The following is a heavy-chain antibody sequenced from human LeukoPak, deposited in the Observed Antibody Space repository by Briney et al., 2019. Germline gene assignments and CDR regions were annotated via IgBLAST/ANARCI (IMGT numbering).Heavy chain of an antibody. J-gene: IGHJ4*02. Sequence: SGPTLVKPTQTLTLTCTFSGFSLSTSGVGVGWIRQPPGKGLEWIGHVYYSGSTNYNPSLKSRVAISVDTSKNQFSLKMTSVTSADTAVYYCARQVRGIIGDAYYFDSWGPGTLVTVSS. CDR1: GFSLSTSGVG. V-gene: IGHV4-61*05. CDR2: VYYSGST. D-gene: IGHD3-10*01. CDR3: ARQVRGIIGDAYYFDS.